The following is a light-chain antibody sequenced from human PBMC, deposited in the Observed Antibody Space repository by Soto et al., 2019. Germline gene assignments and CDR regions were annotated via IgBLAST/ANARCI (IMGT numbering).Light chain of an antibody. Sequence: DIQMSQSPSTLSPSVGDRVTISCRASQSICTWMAWYQQKPGEAPELLIYRASNLQSGVPSRFSGSGSGTEFTLTISSLQTDDFATYYCQQYHRYPYSFGPGTKLEI. CDR2: RAS. V-gene: IGKV1-5*03. CDR1: QSICTW. CDR3: QQYHRYPYS. J-gene: IGKJ2*01.